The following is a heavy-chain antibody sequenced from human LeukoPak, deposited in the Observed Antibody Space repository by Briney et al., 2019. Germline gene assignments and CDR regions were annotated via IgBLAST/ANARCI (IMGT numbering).Heavy chain of an antibody. CDR3: ARLSYCGGDCPYWYFDL. J-gene: IGHJ2*01. CDR2: IYTSGST. CDR1: GGSISSGSYY. V-gene: IGHV4-61*02. D-gene: IGHD2-21*02. Sequence: SETLSLTCTVSGGSISSGSYYWSWIRQPAGKGLEWIGRIYTSGSTNYNPSLKSRVTISVDTSKNQFSLKLSSVTAADTAVYYCARLSYCGGDCPYWYFDLWGRGTLVTVSS.